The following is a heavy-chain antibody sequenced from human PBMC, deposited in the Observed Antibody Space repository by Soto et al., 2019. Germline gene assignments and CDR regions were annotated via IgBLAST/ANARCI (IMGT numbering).Heavy chain of an antibody. CDR2: INSDGSST. D-gene: IGHD6-19*01. CDR3: ARDPAPIGWYDY. V-gene: IGHV3-74*01. CDR1: GFTFSNYW. J-gene: IGHJ4*02. Sequence: PGGSLRLSCAASGFTFSNYWMHWVRQVPGKGLVWVSRINSDGSSTTYADSVKGRFTMSRDNAKNTLYLQMNSLRAEDTAVYYCARDPAPIGWYDYWGQGTLVTVSS.